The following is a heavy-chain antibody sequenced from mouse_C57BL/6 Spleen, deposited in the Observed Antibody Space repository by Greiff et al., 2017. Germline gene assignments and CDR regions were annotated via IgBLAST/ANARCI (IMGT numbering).Heavy chain of an antibody. CDR3: TTLYDYDKMDY. V-gene: IGHV14-4*01. Sequence: VHVKQSGAELVRPGASVKLSCTASGFNIKDDYMHWVKQRPEQGLEWIGWIDPENGDTEYASKFQGKATITADTSSNTAYLQLSSLTSEDTAVYYCTTLYDYDKMDYWGQGNSDTVSS. CDR2: IDPENGDT. J-gene: IGHJ4*01. D-gene: IGHD2-4*01. CDR1: GFNIKDDY.